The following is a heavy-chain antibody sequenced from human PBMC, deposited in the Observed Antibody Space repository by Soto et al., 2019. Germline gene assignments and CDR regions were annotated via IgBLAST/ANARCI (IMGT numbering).Heavy chain of an antibody. V-gene: IGHV3-21*01. CDR1: GFTFSSYS. CDR3: ARVGDTAMVEAYYYYYMDV. Sequence: GGSLRLSCAASGFTFSSYSMNWVRQAPGKGLEWVSSISSSSSYIYYADSVKGRFTISRDNAKNSLYLQMNSLRAEDTAVYYCARVGDTAMVEAYYYYYMDVWGKGTTVTVSS. CDR2: ISSSSSYI. J-gene: IGHJ6*03. D-gene: IGHD5-18*01.